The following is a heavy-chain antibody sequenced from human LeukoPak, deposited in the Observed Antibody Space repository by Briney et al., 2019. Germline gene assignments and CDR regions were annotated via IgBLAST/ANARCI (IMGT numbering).Heavy chain of an antibody. CDR1: GDSISSYY. Sequence: SETLSLTCTVSGDSISSYYWSWIRQPAGKGLEWIGRIYTSGSTNYNPSLKSRVTMSVDTSKNQFSLKLSSVTAADTAVYYCASTTRRGYSYGSLDYWGQGTLVTVSS. J-gene: IGHJ4*02. CDR3: ASTTRRGYSYGSLDY. V-gene: IGHV4-4*07. CDR2: IYTSGST. D-gene: IGHD5-18*01.